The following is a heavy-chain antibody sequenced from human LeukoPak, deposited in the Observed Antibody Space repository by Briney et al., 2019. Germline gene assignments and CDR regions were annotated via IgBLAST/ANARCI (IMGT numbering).Heavy chain of an antibody. Sequence: GGSLRLSCAASGFTFSSYAMSWVRQAPGKGLEWVAHIKPDGSEKNYVDSVRGRFTLFRDDAKNSVYLQMNSLRVEDTAVYYCARDSGSGGPWGQGTPVTVSS. CDR2: IKPDGSEK. CDR1: GFTFSSYA. CDR3: ARDSGSGGP. D-gene: IGHD6-19*01. J-gene: IGHJ5*02. V-gene: IGHV3-7*01.